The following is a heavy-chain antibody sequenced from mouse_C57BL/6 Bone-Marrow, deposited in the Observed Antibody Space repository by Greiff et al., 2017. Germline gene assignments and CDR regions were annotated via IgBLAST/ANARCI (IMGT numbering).Heavy chain of an antibody. CDR3: ARGYYCNYGGYAMDY. CDR1: GFTFSDYG. V-gene: IGHV5-17*01. CDR2: ISSGSSTI. J-gene: IGHJ4*01. D-gene: IGHD2-1*01. Sequence: EVKLVESGGGLVKPGGSLKLSCAASGFTFSDYGMHWVRQAPEKGLEWVAYISSGSSTIYYADTVKGRFTISRDNAKNTLFLQMTSLRSEDTAMYYCARGYYCNYGGYAMDYWGQGTSVTVSS.